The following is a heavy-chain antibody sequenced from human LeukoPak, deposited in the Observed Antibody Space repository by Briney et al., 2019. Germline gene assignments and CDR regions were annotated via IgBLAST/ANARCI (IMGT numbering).Heavy chain of an antibody. Sequence: SETLSLTCTVSGGSISSYYWSWIRQPPGKGLEWIGYIYYSGSTNYNPSLKSRVTISVDKSKNQFSLKLSSLTAADPAVYDCARDRSRYGNKYYYYGMDVWGQGTAVTVSS. V-gene: IGHV4-59*01. J-gene: IGHJ6*02. CDR3: ARDRSRYGNKYYYYGMDV. CDR2: IYYSGST. D-gene: IGHD1-1*01. CDR1: GGSISSYY.